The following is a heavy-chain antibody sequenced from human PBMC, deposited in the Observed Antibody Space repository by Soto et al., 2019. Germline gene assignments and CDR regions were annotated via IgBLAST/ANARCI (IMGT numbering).Heavy chain of an antibody. Sequence: QVHLVQSGAEVKRPGSSVRVSCRASGGTFYTYAFTWVRQAPGQGLEWMGGITPMIGTTKYAQKVHGRVTFSADESASTPYMELSNLRSDDTAVCYCARDVSVMTSVFGFWGQGALITVSS. V-gene: IGHV1-69*01. J-gene: IGHJ4*02. CDR2: ITPMIGTT. CDR3: ARDVSVMTSVFGF. CDR1: GGTFYTYA. D-gene: IGHD3-10*01.